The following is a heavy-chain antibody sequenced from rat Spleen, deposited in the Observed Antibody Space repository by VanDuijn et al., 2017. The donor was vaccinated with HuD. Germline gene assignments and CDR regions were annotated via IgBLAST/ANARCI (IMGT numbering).Heavy chain of an antibody. CDR1: GFTFSNYG. V-gene: IGHV5-19*01. CDR2: ISTGGGNT. Sequence: EVQLVESGGGLVQPGRSLKLSCAASGFTFSNYGMHWCRQAPTKGLEWVASISTGGGNTYYRDSVKGRFTISRDNTKSTLYLQMDSLRSEDTATYYCATQSIIRVPLFDYWGQGVMVTVSS. J-gene: IGHJ2*01. D-gene: IGHD4-3*01. CDR3: ATQSIIRVPLFDY.